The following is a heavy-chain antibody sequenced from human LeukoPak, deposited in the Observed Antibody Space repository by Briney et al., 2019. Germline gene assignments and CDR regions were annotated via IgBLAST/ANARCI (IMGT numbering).Heavy chain of an antibody. V-gene: IGHV4-4*07. D-gene: IGHD2-8*02. J-gene: IGHJ4*02. CDR2: IFTSGSP. CDR3: ARYTGTGGYL. CDR1: GGSIGGHY. Sequence: SETLSLTCSVSGGSIGGHYWNWIRQAPGKGLEWIGHIFTSGSPNYSPSLKSRVTFSRDTARSQIYLRMTSVTAADTARYYCARYTGTGGYLWGQGTLVTVSS.